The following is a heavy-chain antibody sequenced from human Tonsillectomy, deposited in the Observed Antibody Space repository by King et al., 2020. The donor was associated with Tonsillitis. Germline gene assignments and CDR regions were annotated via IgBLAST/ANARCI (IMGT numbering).Heavy chain of an antibody. CDR3: ARADVGATLPGDF. V-gene: IGHV4-59*01. CDR2: IYYTGST. D-gene: IGHD1-26*01. J-gene: IGHJ4*02. CDR1: GGSISFYY. Sequence: LQLQESGPGLVKPSETLSLTCTVSGGSISFYYWSWIRQPPGKGLEWIGYIYYTGSTNYNPSLKSRVTISVDTSKNQFSLKLSSVTAADTAVYYCARADVGATLPGDFWGQGTLVTVSS.